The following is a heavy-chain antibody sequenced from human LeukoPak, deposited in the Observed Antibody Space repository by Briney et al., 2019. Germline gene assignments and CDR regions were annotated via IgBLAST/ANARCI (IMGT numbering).Heavy chain of an antibody. Sequence: GGSLRLSCAASGFTVSSNYMSWVRQAPGKGLEWVSVIYSGGSTYYADSVKGRFTISRDNSKNTLYLQMNSLRAEDTAVYYCASRGYSYDQTIDYWGQGTLVTVSS. D-gene: IGHD5-18*01. CDR2: IYSGGST. V-gene: IGHV3-66*02. J-gene: IGHJ4*02. CDR3: ASRGYSYDQTIDY. CDR1: GFTVSSNY.